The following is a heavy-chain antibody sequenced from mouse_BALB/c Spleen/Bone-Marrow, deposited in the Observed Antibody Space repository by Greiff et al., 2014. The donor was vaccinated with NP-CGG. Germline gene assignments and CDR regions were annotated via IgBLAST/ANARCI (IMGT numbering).Heavy chain of an antibody. V-gene: IGHV14-3*02. D-gene: IGHD2-4*01. CDR1: GFNIKDTY. J-gene: IGHJ4*01. CDR3: AGGYYDDVYAMDY. CDR2: IDPANGNT. Sequence: VQLQQSGAELVKPGASVKLSCTASGFNIKDTYMHWVKQRPEQGLEWIGRIDPANGNTKYDPKFQGKATITADTSSNTAYLQLSSLTSEDTAVYYCAGGYYDDVYAMDYWGQGTSVTVSS.